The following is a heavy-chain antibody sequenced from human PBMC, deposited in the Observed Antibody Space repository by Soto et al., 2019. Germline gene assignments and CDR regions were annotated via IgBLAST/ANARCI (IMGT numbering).Heavy chain of an antibody. Sequence: QLQLRESGPGLVQPAQTLSLTCTVAGGSITGGFSYWTWVRQHPGKGLEWVGHSYYSGTSYYNPFLKGRVALSLDPSQNRFSLKLSSVSAADTAIYGCARSLPGGTVFYMDIWGEWTTVTVSS. D-gene: IGHD1-26*01. J-gene: IGHJ6*03. CDR3: ARSLPGGTVFYMDI. V-gene: IGHV4-31*03. CDR2: SYYSGTS. CDR1: GGSITGGFSY.